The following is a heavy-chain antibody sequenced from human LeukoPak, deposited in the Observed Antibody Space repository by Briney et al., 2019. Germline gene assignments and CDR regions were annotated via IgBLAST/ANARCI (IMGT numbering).Heavy chain of an antibody. CDR1: GGSFSGYY. J-gene: IGHJ3*02. D-gene: IGHD3-22*01. V-gene: IGHV4-34*01. CDR3: ARGRIVVVNDAFDI. Sequence: SPSETLSLTCAVYGGSFSGYYWSWIRQPPGKGLEWIGEINHSGSTNYNPSLKSRVTISVDTSKNQFSLKLSSVTAADTAVYYCARGRIVVVNDAFDIWGQGTMVTVSS. CDR2: INHSGST.